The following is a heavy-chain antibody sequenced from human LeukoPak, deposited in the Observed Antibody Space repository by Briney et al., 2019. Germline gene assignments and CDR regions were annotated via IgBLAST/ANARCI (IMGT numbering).Heavy chain of an antibody. D-gene: IGHD6-19*01. V-gene: IGHV4-39*07. CDR3: ARSIAVAHHHDY. CDR1: GGSISSSSYY. J-gene: IGHJ4*02. Sequence: PSETLSLTCTVSGGSISSSSYYWGWIRQPPGRGLEWIGSIYYSGSTYYNPSLKSRVTISVDTSKNQFSLKLSSVTAADTAVYYCARSIAVAHHHDYWGQGTLVTVSS. CDR2: IYYSGST.